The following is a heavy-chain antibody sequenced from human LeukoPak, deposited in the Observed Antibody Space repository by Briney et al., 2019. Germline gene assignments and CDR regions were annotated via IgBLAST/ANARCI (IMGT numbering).Heavy chain of an antibody. Sequence: GGSLRLSCAASGFTFSSYAMHWVRQAPGKGLEWVAVISYDGSNKYYADSVKGRFTISRDNSKNTLYLQMNSLRAEDTAVYYCARDLYSSGWNYFDYWGQGTLVTVSS. D-gene: IGHD6-19*01. J-gene: IGHJ4*02. CDR3: ARDLYSSGWNYFDY. CDR2: ISYDGSNK. CDR1: GFTFSSYA. V-gene: IGHV3-30-3*01.